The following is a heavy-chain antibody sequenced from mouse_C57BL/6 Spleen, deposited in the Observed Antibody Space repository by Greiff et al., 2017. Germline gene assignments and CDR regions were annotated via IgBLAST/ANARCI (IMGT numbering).Heavy chain of an antibody. CDR3: ARGSSYNYYAMDD. Sequence: EVKLMESGGGLVKPGGSLKLSCAASGFTFSSYTMSWVRQTPEQRLEWVATISGGGGNTYYPDSVKGRFTISRDNAKNTLYLQMSSLRSEDTALYYCARGSSYNYYAMDDWGQGTAVTVSS. V-gene: IGHV5-9*01. CDR1: GFTFSSYT. J-gene: IGHJ4*01. CDR2: ISGGGGNT. D-gene: IGHD1-1*01.